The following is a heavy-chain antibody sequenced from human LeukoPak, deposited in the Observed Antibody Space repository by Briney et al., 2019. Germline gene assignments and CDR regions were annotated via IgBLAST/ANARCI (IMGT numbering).Heavy chain of an antibody. CDR3: AKDLRGPWFGEWAPDY. CDR1: GFTFSSYA. V-gene: IGHV3-23*01. J-gene: IGHJ4*02. CDR2: ISGSGGST. D-gene: IGHD3-10*01. Sequence: GGSLRLSCAASGFTFSSYAMSWVRQAPGKGLEWVSAISGSGGSTYYADSVKGRFTISRDNSKNTLYLQMNSLRAEDTAVYYCAKDLRGPWFGEWAPDYWGQGTLVTVSS.